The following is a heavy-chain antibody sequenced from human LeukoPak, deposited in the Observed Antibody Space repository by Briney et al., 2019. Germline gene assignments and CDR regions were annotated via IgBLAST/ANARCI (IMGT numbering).Heavy chain of an antibody. J-gene: IGHJ5*02. Sequence: ASVKVSCKASGYTFTSYAMHWVRQAPGQRLEWMGWINAGNGNTKYSQKFQGRVTITRDTSASTAYMELSSLRSEDTAVYYCARARLGDYGSGSYPNWFDPWGQGTLVTVSS. V-gene: IGHV1-3*01. D-gene: IGHD3-10*01. CDR3: ARARLGDYGSGSYPNWFDP. CDR1: GYTFTSYA. CDR2: INAGNGNT.